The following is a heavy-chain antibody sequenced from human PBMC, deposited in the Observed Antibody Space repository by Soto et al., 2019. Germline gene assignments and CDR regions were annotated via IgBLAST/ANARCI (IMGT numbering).Heavy chain of an antibody. Sequence: EVQLLESGGGLVQPGESLRLYCAASGFTFSNYAMSWVRQAPGKGLAWVSALGGAGDSVYYEDSVKGRFAISRDSSKKSVFLLLNSLRAEDMAVYYCSTDIWENCRGGDCCLAGCDYWGQGTLVAVSS. CDR3: STDIWENCRGGDCCLAGCDY. CDR2: LGGAGDSV. V-gene: IGHV3-23*01. D-gene: IGHD2-21*02. CDR1: GFTFSNYA. J-gene: IGHJ4*02.